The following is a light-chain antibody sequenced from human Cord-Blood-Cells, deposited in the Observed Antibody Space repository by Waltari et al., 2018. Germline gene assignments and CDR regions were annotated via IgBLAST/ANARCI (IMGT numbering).Light chain of an antibody. CDR2: RAS. V-gene: IGKV4-1*01. CDR3: QQYYSTPYT. J-gene: IGKJ2*01. CDR1: QSVLYSSNNKNY. Sequence: DIVMTQSPDSLAVSLGERATINCKSSQSVLYSSNNKNYLAWYQQKPGQPPKLLMYRASTREAGVPDRFSGSGSGTDFTLTISSLQAEDVAVYYCQQYYSTPYTFGQGTKLEIK.